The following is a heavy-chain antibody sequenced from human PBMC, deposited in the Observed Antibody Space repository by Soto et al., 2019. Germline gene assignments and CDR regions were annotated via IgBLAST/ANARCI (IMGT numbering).Heavy chain of an antibody. D-gene: IGHD2-15*01. Sequence: PGQGLEWVSTISGSGGSTYFADSVKSRCTVSRDTSKKTLYLQMNSLRAEDTAIYFFFQAEDGIRGLCTVSAFLLNRSSDL. J-gene: IGHJ2*01. CDR3: FQAEDGIRGLCTVSAFLLNRSSDL. V-gene: IGHV3-23*01. CDR2: ISGSGGST.